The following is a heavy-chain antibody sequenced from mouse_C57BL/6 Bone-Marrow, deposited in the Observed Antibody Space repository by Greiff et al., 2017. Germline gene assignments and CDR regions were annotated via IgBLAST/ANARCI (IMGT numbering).Heavy chain of an antibody. J-gene: IGHJ2*01. V-gene: IGHV6-3*01. CDR2: IRLKSDNYAT. CDR1: GFTFSNYW. CDR3: TILRGYYFDY. Sequence: EVKLEESGGGLVQPGGSMKLSCVASGFTFSNYWMNWVRQSPEKGLEWVAQIRLKSDNYATHYAESVKGRFTISRDDSKSSVYLQMNNLRAEDTGIDYCTILRGYYFDYRGQGTTLTVSS.